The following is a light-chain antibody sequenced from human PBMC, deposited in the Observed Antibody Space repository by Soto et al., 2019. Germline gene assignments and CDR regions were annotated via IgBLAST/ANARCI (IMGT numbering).Light chain of an antibody. Sequence: EIVLTQSPGTLSSSPGERATLSCRASQSVSSYYLAWYQQKPGQAPRLLIYAASSRATGIPDRFSGGGSGTDFTLTISRLEPEDFAVYYCQQYGRSPFTFGPGTKVDIK. CDR1: QSVSSYY. J-gene: IGKJ3*01. V-gene: IGKV3-20*01. CDR2: AAS. CDR3: QQYGRSPFT.